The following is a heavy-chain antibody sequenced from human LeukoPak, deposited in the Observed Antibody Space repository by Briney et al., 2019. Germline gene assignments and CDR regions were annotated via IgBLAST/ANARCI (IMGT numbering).Heavy chain of an antibody. CDR3: AKTDPADWYYLDY. D-gene: IGHD3-9*01. Sequence: SRGSLRLSCAASGFTFSNYAMNWVRQAPGKGLEWVSAINGRGGSTFYADSVKGRFTISRDNSKNTLYLQMNTLRAEDTAVYYCAKTDPADWYYLDYWGQGTLVTVSS. V-gene: IGHV3-23*01. CDR2: INGRGGST. CDR1: GFTFSNYA. J-gene: IGHJ4*02.